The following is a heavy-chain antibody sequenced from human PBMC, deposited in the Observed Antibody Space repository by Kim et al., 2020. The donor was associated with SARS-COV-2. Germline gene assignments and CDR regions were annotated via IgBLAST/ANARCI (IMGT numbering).Heavy chain of an antibody. Sequence: VDSVKGRFTISRDNAKNSLYLQMNSLRAEDTAVYYCARGGSSWYVSYFDYWGQGTLVTVSS. CDR3: ARGGSSWYVSYFDY. V-gene: IGHV3-7*01. D-gene: IGHD6-13*01. J-gene: IGHJ4*02.